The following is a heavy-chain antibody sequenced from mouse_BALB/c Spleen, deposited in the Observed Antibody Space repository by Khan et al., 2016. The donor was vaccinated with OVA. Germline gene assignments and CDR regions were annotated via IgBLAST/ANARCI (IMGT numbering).Heavy chain of an antibody. CDR1: GYTFTSYW. J-gene: IGHJ2*01. Sequence: QVQLQQPGAELVKAGASVKMSCKASGYTFTSYWMHWVKQRLGQGLEWFAETNPTNGRTYYNEKFKSKATLTVDKSYSTDYMLLSGPTFEDSAVYYGARIKKIVATYFDYWGQGTTLTVSS. CDR3: ARIKKIVATYFDY. V-gene: IGHV1S81*02. D-gene: IGHD1-1*01. CDR2: TNPTNGRT.